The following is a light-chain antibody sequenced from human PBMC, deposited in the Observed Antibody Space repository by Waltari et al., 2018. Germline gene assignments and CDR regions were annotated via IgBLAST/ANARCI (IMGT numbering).Light chain of an antibody. J-gene: IGKJ3*01. CDR3: QQFDNLPPRVT. CDR1: QDINIY. V-gene: IGKV1-33*01. CDR2: DAS. Sequence: DIQMTQSPSSLSASVGDRVTITCQASQDINIYLNWYQQKPGKAPKLLIYDASNLETGVPSRFSGTGSGTDCSFTISSLQPEDVATYYCQQFDNLPPRVTFGPGTRVDLK.